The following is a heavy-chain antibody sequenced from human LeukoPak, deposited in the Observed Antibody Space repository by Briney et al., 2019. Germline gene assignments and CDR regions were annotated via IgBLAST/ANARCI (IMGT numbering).Heavy chain of an antibody. Sequence: TGGSLRLSCAASGFTFSSYEMNWVRQAPGKGLEWVSYISSSGSTIYYADSVKGRFTISRDNAKNSLYLQMNSLRAEDTAVYYCARGRGSGSYYNASVDYWGQGTLVTVSS. CDR2: ISSSGSTI. J-gene: IGHJ4*02. CDR1: GFTFSSYE. D-gene: IGHD3-10*01. V-gene: IGHV3-48*03. CDR3: ARGRGSGSYYNASVDY.